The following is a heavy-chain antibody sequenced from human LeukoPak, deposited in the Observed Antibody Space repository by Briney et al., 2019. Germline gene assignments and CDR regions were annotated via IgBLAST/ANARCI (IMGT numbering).Heavy chain of an antibody. V-gene: IGHV1-2*02. CDR2: IKFEDGGT. CDR3: ARVMNREGTNY. J-gene: IGHJ4*02. CDR1: GYNLMDHA. D-gene: IGHD1/OR15-1a*01. Sequence: GASLRVSCKASGYNLMDHALHWVRQAPGQGLEWMGWIKFEDGGTSYGRKFRGRVTMTRDTSISTAYMELNRLRSDDTAVYYCARVMNREGTNYWGQGTLVTVSS.